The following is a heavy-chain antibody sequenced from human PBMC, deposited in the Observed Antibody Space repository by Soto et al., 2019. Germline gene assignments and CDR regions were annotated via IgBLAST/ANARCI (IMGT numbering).Heavy chain of an antibody. Sequence: ASVRVSCKASGYTFTSYAMHWVRQAPGQRLEWMGWIHAGNGNTKYSQKFQGRVTITRDTSASTAYMELTSLRSEDTAVYYCARGLGSSSSEDHAEYFQHWGQGILVTVSS. CDR2: IHAGNGNT. J-gene: IGHJ1*01. CDR1: GYTFTSYA. D-gene: IGHD6-6*01. V-gene: IGHV1-3*01. CDR3: ARGLGSSSSEDHAEYFQH.